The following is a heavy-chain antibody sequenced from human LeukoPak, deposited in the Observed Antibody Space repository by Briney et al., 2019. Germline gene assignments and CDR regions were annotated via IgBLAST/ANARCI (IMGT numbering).Heavy chain of an antibody. CDR2: IYYSGST. J-gene: IGHJ4*02. CDR1: GGSISSYY. V-gene: IGHV4-59*01. Sequence: PSETLSLTCTVSGGSISSYYWSWIRQPPGKGLEWNGHIYYSGSTNYNPSLKSRVTISVDTSKNQFSLKLSSVTAADTAVYYCARVYEVGAQAFDYWGQGTLVTVSS. D-gene: IGHD1-26*01. CDR3: ARVYEVGAQAFDY.